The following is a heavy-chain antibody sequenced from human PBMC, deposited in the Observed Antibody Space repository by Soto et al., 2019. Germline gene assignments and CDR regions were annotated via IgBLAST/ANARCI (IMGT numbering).Heavy chain of an antibody. Sequence: SETLSLTCTVSGGSISSYYWSWIRQPPGKGLEWIGYIYYSGSTNYNPSLKSRVTISVDTSKNQFSLKLSSVTAADTAVYYCARDHPRIDYDSSGYYKRPYYYGMDVWGQGTTVTVSS. J-gene: IGHJ6*02. CDR2: IYYSGST. D-gene: IGHD3-22*01. V-gene: IGHV4-59*01. CDR3: ARDHPRIDYDSSGYYKRPYYYGMDV. CDR1: GGSISSYY.